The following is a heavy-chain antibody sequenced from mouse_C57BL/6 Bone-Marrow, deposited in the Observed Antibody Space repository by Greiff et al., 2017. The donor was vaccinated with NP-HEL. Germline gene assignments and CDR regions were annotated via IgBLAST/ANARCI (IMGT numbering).Heavy chain of an antibody. CDR1: GFTFTDYY. CDR3: ASLYGSSYEFDY. V-gene: IGHV7-3*01. J-gene: IGHJ2*01. D-gene: IGHD1-1*01. CDR2: IRNKANGYTT. Sequence: EVKLVESGGGLVQPGGSLSLSCAASGFTFTDYYMSWVRQPPGKALEWLGFIRNKANGYTTEYSASVKGRFTISRDNSQSILYLQMNALRAEDRATYYCASLYGSSYEFDYWGQGTTLTVSS.